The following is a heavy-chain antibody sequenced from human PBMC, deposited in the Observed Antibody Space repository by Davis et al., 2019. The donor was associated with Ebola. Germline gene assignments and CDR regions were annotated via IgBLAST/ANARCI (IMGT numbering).Heavy chain of an antibody. Sequence: GESLKISCAASGFTFSNHGIHWVRQAPGKGLEWVAVVSYDGSNKYYADSVKGRFTISRDNSKNTLYLQMNSLRAEDTAVYYCARDRIYSNFYDYWGQGTLVTVSS. V-gene: IGHV3-30*03. CDR1: GFTFSNHG. J-gene: IGHJ4*02. CDR3: ARDRIYSNFYDY. D-gene: IGHD4-11*01. CDR2: VSYDGSNK.